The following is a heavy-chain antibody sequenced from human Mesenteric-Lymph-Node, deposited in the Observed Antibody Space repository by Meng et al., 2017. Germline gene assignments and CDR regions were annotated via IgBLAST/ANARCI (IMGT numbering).Heavy chain of an antibody. CDR1: GGSISSSSYY. CDR3: ARDSRYSSGWYYFDY. V-gene: IGHV4-39*07. CDR2: IYYSGST. Sequence: SETLSLTCTVSGGSISSSSYYWGWIRQPPGKGLEWIGSIYYSGSTYYNPSLKSRVTISVDTSKNQFSLKLSSVTAADTAVYYCARDSRYSSGWYYFDYWGQGTLVTVSS. J-gene: IGHJ4*02. D-gene: IGHD6-19*01.